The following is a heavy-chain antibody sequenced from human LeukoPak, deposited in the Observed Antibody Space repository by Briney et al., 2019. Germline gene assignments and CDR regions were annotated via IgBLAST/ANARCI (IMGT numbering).Heavy chain of an antibody. CDR2: ISSSSSYI. Sequence: GGSLRLSCAASGFTFSSYSMNRVRQAPGKGLEWVSSISSSSSYIYYADSVKGRFTISRDNAKNSLYLQMNSLRAEDTAVYYCARAPRVGATPDYWGQGTLVTVSS. V-gene: IGHV3-21*01. CDR1: GFTFSSYS. J-gene: IGHJ4*02. CDR3: ARAPRVGATPDY. D-gene: IGHD1-26*01.